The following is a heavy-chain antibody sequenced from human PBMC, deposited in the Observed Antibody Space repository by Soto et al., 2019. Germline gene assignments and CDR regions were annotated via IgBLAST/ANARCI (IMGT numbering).Heavy chain of an antibody. CDR1: GYTFTSYA. J-gene: IGHJ4*02. Sequence: ASVKVSCKASGYTFTSYAMHWVRQAPVQRLEWMGWINAGNGNTKYSQKFQGRVTITRDTSASTAYMELSSLRSEDTAVYYCARDLRLGITIFGVVIRPFDYWGQGTLVTVSS. D-gene: IGHD3-3*01. CDR2: INAGNGNT. V-gene: IGHV1-3*01. CDR3: ARDLRLGITIFGVVIRPFDY.